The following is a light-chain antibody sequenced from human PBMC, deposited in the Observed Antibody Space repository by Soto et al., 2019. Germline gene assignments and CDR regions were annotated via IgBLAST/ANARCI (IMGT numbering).Light chain of an antibody. V-gene: IGKV3-20*01. CDR1: QSVTNNY. CDR2: DAS. Sequence: EIVLTQSPGTLSLSPGERAILSCRASQSVTNNYLAWYQQRPGQPPRALIYDASRRATGIPARFSGSGSGTDFTLTISRLVPEDFAVYYCQQCCCSPRTFGQGTKVDIK. CDR3: QQCCCSPRT. J-gene: IGKJ1*01.